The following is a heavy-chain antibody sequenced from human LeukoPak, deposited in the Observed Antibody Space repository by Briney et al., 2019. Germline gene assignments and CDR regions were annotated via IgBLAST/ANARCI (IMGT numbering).Heavy chain of an antibody. V-gene: IGHV3-30*02. CDR2: IRYDASNT. J-gene: IGHJ4*02. CDR3: AKDPGAHYYGSGSYRRGSYFDY. D-gene: IGHD3-10*01. CDR1: GFTFSSYS. Sequence: GGSLRLSCAASGFTFSSYSMNWVRQAPGKGLEWVAFIRYDASNTYYADSVKGRFTISRDNSKNTLYLQMNSLRPEDTTVYYCAKDPGAHYYGSGSYRRGSYFDYWGQGTLVTVSS.